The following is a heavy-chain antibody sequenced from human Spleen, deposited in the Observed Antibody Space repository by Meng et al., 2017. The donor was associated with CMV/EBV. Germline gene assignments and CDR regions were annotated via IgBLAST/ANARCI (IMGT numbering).Heavy chain of an antibody. J-gene: IGHJ4*02. Sequence: GESLKISCAASGFTVSSSYMNWVRQAPGKGLEWVSVLYSGGSTYYADSVKGRFTISRDNSKNTLYLQMNSLRAEDTAVYYCAKVPYYDILTELFFDYWGQGTLVTVSS. D-gene: IGHD3-9*01. CDR2: LYSGGST. CDR1: GFTVSSSY. V-gene: IGHV3-53*01. CDR3: AKVPYYDILTELFFDY.